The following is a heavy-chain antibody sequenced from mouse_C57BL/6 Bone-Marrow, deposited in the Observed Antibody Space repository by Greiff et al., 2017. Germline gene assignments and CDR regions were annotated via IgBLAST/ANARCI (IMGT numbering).Heavy chain of an antibody. CDR2: INPNNGGT. CDR3: ARDSSGYDYFDY. V-gene: IGHV1-18*01. Sequence: EVQLQQSGPELVKPGASVKIPCKASGYTFTDYNMDWVKQSHGKSLEWIGDINPNNGGTIYNQKFKGKATLTVDTSSSTAYMELRSLTSEDTAVYYCARDSSGYDYFDYWGQGTTLTVSS. J-gene: IGHJ2*01. D-gene: IGHD3-2*02. CDR1: GYTFTDYN.